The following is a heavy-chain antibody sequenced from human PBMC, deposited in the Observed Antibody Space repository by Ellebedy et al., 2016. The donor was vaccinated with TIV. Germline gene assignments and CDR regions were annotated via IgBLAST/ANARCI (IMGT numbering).Heavy chain of an antibody. CDR3: AAKGTMVRGVIPSRRDAFDI. CDR2: IYYSGST. V-gene: IGHV4-61*08. Sequence: MPSETLSLTCTVSGGSISSGGYYWSWIRQPPGKGLEWIGYIYYSGSTNYNPSLKSRVTISVDTSKNQFSLKLSSVTAADTAVYYCAAKGTMVRGVIPSRRDAFDIWGQGTMVTVSS. CDR1: GGSISSGGYY. J-gene: IGHJ3*02. D-gene: IGHD3-10*01.